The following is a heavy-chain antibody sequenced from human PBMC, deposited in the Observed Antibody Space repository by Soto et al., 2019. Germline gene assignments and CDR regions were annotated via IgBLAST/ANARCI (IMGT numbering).Heavy chain of an antibody. CDR1: GGTFSIYA. J-gene: IGHJ3*02. CDR3: ARNSRARDFDI. V-gene: IGHV1-69*13. Sequence: SVKVSCKASGGTFSIYAICWVRQAPGQGLEWMGGIIPIFGTANYAQKFQGRVTITADESTSTAYMELSSLRTEDTAVYYCARNSRARDFDIWGKGKMGTVSS. CDR2: IIPIFGTA.